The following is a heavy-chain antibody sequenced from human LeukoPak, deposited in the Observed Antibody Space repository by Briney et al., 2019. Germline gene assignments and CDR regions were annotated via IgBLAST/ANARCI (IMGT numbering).Heavy chain of an antibody. CDR3: ARASIRFLEWLLVPWVWFDP. J-gene: IGHJ5*02. Sequence: ASVTVSCKASGGTFSSYASSWVRQAPGQGMEWMGGIIPIVGIAHYAQQFQRRVTMTRNTSISTAYIALSSLRSEDTAVYYCARASIRFLEWLLVPWVWFDPWGQGTLVTVSS. V-gene: IGHV1-69*10. CDR2: IIPIVGIA. CDR1: GGTFSSYA. D-gene: IGHD3-3*01.